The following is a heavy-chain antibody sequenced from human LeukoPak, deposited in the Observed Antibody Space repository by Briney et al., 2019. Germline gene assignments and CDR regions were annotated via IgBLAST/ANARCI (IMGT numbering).Heavy chain of an antibody. V-gene: IGHV5-10-1*01. CDR1: GYSSTTYW. CDR2: IDPSDSYT. Sequence: HGESLKTSCKGSGYSSTTYWISWVRQMSGKGLEWMGTIDPSDSYTKYSPTFQGHVTISADKSISTAYLQWSSLKASDTAVYYCARSLFDYDILTGHDYWGQGTLVTVSS. J-gene: IGHJ4*02. D-gene: IGHD3-9*01. CDR3: ARSLFDYDILTGHDY.